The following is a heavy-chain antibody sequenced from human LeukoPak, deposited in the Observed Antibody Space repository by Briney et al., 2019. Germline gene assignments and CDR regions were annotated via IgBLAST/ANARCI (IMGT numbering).Heavy chain of an antibody. CDR3: ARRLWCGTSCSATGGLDV. D-gene: IGHD2-2*01. V-gene: IGHV1-2*02. CDR2: INPKNGGT. CDR1: VYTFINFY. Sequence: ASVIVSFTASVYTFINFYMHGVGQAPGQGGEGMGWINPKNGGTNYAQKFQGRVSMTRDTSINTAYLDLNNLKSDDTAIYYCARRLWCGTSCSATGGLDVWGRGATVTVSS. J-gene: IGHJ6*02.